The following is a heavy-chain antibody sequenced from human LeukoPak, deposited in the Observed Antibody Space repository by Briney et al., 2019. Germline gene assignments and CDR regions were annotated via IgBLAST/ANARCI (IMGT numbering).Heavy chain of an antibody. CDR3: ARDKAATHDAFDI. D-gene: IGHD6-25*01. CDR1: GFTFSDYY. V-gene: IGHV3-11*04. J-gene: IGHJ3*02. CDR2: ISSSGSTI. Sequence: GGSLRLSCAASGFTFSDYYMSWIRQAPGKGLEWISYISSSGSTIYYADSVKGRFTISRDNAKNSLYLQMNSLRAEDTAVYYCARDKAATHDAFDIWGQGTMVTVSS.